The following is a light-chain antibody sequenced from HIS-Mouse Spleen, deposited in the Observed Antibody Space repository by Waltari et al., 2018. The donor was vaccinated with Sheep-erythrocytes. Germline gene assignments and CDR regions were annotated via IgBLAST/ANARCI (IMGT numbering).Light chain of an antibody. CDR2: EGS. J-gene: IGLJ3*02. CDR1: ISDVWSYNL. CDR3: CSYAGSSTPWV. Sequence: QSALTQPASVSGSPGQSITISCPGTISDVWSYNLSSWYQQHPGKAPKLMIYEGSKRPSGVSNRFSGSKSGNTASLTISGLQAEDEADYYCCSYAGSSTPWVFGGGTKLTVL. V-gene: IGLV2-23*01.